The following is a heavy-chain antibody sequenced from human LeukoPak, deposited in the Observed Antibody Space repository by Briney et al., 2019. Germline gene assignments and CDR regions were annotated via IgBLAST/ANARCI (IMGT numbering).Heavy chain of an antibody. CDR3: ATDRYCNRRNCYQPIRFGN. Sequence: PGGSLRLSCAASGFTFSSYSMNWVRQAPGKGLEWVSSISSSSSYIYYADSVKGRFTISRDDAKNSLFLQMDSLRVEDTAMYYCATDRYCNRRNCYQPIRFGNWGQGTLVTVSA. CDR2: ISSSSSYI. D-gene: IGHD2-15*01. J-gene: IGHJ4*02. CDR1: GFTFSSYS. V-gene: IGHV3-21*04.